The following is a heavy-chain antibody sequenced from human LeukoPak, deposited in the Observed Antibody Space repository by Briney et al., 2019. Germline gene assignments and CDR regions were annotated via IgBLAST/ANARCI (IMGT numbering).Heavy chain of an antibody. CDR2: SSGSCGST. D-gene: IGHD2-15*01. V-gene: IGHV3-23*01. CDR1: GFPFKSYG. J-gene: IGHJ4*02. CDR3: AKVEAATLLAKFDY. Sequence: GGALEISFGASGFPFKSYGMRWVRPGPGEGPGWGSASSGSCGSTYYAAPRKGRFTTSRDNSKHTLYLQMNSLRAEDTAVHYCAKVEAATLLAKFDYWGQGTLVTVSS.